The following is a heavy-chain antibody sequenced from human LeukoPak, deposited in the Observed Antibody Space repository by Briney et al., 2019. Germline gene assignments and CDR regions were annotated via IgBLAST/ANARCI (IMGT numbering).Heavy chain of an antibody. Sequence: SQTLSLTCAISGDSVSSNSAAWNWIRQSPSSGLEWLGRTYYRSKWYNDYAVSVKSRITINPDTSKNQFSLQLNSVTPEDTAVYYCARDDQKHYYYYYGLDVWGQGTTVTVSS. CDR2: TYYRSKWYN. V-gene: IGHV6-1*01. CDR1: GDSVSSNSAA. J-gene: IGHJ6*02. CDR3: ARDDQKHYYYYYGLDV.